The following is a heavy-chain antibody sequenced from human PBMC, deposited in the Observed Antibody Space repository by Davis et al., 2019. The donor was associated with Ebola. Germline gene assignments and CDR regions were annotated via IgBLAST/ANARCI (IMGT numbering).Heavy chain of an antibody. CDR1: GYSFTHYS. CDR2: VSGNNGKT. CDR3: ATPLSVGFYDWYFDL. D-gene: IGHD2/OR15-2a*01. J-gene: IGHJ2*01. V-gene: IGHV1-18*01. Sequence: ASVKVSCKASGYSFTHYSFSWVRQAPGQGLEWMGWVSGNNGKTDYAQKFQGRVTMTTDTSTSTAYMELTRLRSDDTAVYYCATPLSVGFYDWYFDLWGRGTLVTVSS.